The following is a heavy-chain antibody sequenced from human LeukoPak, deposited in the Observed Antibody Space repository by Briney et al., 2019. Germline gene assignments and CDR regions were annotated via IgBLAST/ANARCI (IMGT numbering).Heavy chain of an antibody. CDR3: ARSPVSAQDY. D-gene: IGHD1-14*01. CDR2: ISAYNGNT. CDR1: GYTFTGYY. V-gene: IGHV1-18*04. J-gene: IGHJ4*02. Sequence: ASVKVSCKASGYTFTGYYMHWVRQAPGQGLEWMGWISAYNGNTNYAQKLQGRVTMTTDTSTSTAYMELRSLRSDDTAVYYCARSPVSAQDYWGQGTLVTVSS.